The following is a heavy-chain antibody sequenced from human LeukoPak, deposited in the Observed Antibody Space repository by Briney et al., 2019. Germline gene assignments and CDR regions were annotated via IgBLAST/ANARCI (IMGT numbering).Heavy chain of an antibody. J-gene: IGHJ4*02. CDR1: GFTVSSNY. D-gene: IGHD6-13*01. CDR3: ARCYSSSWYDYFDY. Sequence: GSLRLSCAASGFTVSSNYMSWVRQAPGKGLEWVSVIYSGGSTYYADSVKGRFTISRDNSKNTLYLQMNSLRAEDTAVYYCARCYSSSWYDYFDYWGQGTLVTVSS. CDR2: IYSGGST. V-gene: IGHV3-66*01.